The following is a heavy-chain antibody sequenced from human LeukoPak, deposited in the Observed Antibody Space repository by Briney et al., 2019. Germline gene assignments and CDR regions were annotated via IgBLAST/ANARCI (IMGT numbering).Heavy chain of an antibody. CDR3: AKDSFRAYSSSWYEVDY. J-gene: IGHJ4*02. CDR1: GFTFADYA. D-gene: IGHD6-13*01. V-gene: IGHV3-43D*03. Sequence: GGYLTLSCAASGFTFADYAMLWVRHAPGKGLEWVSLISWDGGSTYYADSVKGRFTISRDNSKNSLYLQMNSLRAEDTALYYCAKDSFRAYSSSWYEVDYWGQGTLVTVSS. CDR2: ISWDGGST.